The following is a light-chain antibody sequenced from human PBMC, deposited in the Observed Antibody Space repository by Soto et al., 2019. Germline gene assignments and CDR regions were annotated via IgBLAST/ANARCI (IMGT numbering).Light chain of an antibody. Sequence: DIVLTQSPGTLSVSPGERATLSCRASQSVSSNYLAWYQQKPGQAPRLLIYGASSRATGVPDRFSASGSGTDFTLTISRLEPEDFAVYYCHQYGGSPATFGGGTKVEI. J-gene: IGKJ4*01. CDR3: HQYGGSPAT. CDR1: QSVSSNY. CDR2: GAS. V-gene: IGKV3-20*01.